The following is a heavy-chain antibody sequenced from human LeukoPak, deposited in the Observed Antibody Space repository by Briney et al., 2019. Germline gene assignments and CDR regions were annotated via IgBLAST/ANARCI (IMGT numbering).Heavy chain of an antibody. CDR2: IDWESGSI. CDR1: GFKFDDHA. Sequence: GRSLRLFCAASGFKFDDHAMHWVRQAPGKGLEWVSGIDWESGSIGYGDSVKGRFTISRDNAKKSLYLQMNSLRGEDTALYYCAKDLRSSSWYYGLDVWGLGTTVTVSS. CDR3: AKDLRSSSWYYGLDV. D-gene: IGHD6-13*01. J-gene: IGHJ6*02. V-gene: IGHV3-9*01.